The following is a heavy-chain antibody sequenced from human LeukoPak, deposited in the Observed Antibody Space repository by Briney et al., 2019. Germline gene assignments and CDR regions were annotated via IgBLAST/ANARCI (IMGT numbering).Heavy chain of an antibody. D-gene: IGHD3-3*01. V-gene: IGHV5-51*01. CDR2: IYPGDSDT. Sequence: GESLKISCKGSGYSFTSYWIGWVCQMPGKGLGWMGIIYPGDSDTRYSPSFQGQVTISADKSISTAYLQWSSLKASDTAMYYCARPHYDFWSGYYDAFDIWGQGTMVTVSS. J-gene: IGHJ3*02. CDR3: ARPHYDFWSGYYDAFDI. CDR1: GYSFTSYW.